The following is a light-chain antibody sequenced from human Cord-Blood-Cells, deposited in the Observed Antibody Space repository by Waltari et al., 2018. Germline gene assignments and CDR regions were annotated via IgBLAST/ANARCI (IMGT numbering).Light chain of an antibody. V-gene: IGKV3-20*01. J-gene: IGKJ1*01. CDR2: GAS. Sequence: EIVLTQSPGTLSLSPGERATPSCRASQSVSSSYLAWYQQKPGQAPRLLIYGASSRATGIPDRFSGSGSGTDFTLTISRLEPEDFAVYYCHQYGSSPRWTFGQGTKVEIK. CDR1: QSVSSSY. CDR3: HQYGSSPRWT.